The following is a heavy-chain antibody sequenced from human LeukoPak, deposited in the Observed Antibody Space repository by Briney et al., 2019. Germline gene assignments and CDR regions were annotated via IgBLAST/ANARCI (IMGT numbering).Heavy chain of an antibody. CDR3: ARALGDLYVD. CDR2: IYYSGST. Sequence: PETLSLTCTVSGGSISSSSYYWGWIRQPPGKGLEWIGSIYYSGSTYYNPSLKSRVTISVDTSKNQFSLKLSSVTAADTAVYYCARALGDLYVDWGQGTLVTVSS. J-gene: IGHJ4*02. CDR1: GGSISSSSYY. D-gene: IGHD3-16*01. V-gene: IGHV4-39*07.